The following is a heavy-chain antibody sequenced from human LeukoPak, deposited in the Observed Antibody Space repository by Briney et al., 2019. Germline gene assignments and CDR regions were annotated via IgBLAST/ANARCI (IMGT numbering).Heavy chain of an antibody. Sequence: SETLSLTCTVSGDSGDSFGSYFWTWLRQPPGKGLEWIGFSGSTNYNPSLKSRVTMAIDTSKRHFFLTLSSVTAADTAVYYCARTRRHYGSGRNLTPWPAGLDVWGQGTTVTVS. V-gene: IGHV4-61*01. CDR2: SGST. J-gene: IGHJ6*02. CDR1: GDSGDSFGSYF. D-gene: IGHD3-10*01. CDR3: ARTRRHYGSGRNLTPWPAGLDV.